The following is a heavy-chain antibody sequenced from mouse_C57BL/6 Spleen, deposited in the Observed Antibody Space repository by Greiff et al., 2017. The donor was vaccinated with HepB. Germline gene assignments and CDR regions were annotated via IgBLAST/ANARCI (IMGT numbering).Heavy chain of an antibody. CDR3: ARFGYDEYYYAMDY. CDR1: GYTFTDYY. J-gene: IGHJ4*01. Sequence: VQLQQSGPELVKPGASVKISCKASGYTFTDYYMNWVKQSHGKSLEWIGDINPNNGGTSYNQKFKGKATLTVDKSSSTAYMELRSLTSEDSAVYYCARFGYDEYYYAMDYWGQGTSVTVSS. D-gene: IGHD2-2*01. V-gene: IGHV1-26*01. CDR2: INPNNGGT.